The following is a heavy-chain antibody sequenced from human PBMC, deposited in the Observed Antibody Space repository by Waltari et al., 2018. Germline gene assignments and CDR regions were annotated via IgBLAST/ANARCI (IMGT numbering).Heavy chain of an antibody. D-gene: IGHD3-16*01. CDR1: GFSFSTYD. CDR2: SRSGGSSM. CDR3: ARSRSSIWGLDY. V-gene: IGHV3-48*03. Sequence: EVQLVESGGGLVQPGGSLRLSCAASGFSFSTYDMNWVRQAPGRGLERIAYSRSGGSSMYYADSVKGRFTISTDNAKNSVFLRMNSLRAEDTAVYYCARSRSSIWGLDYWGQGTLVTVSS. J-gene: IGHJ4*02.